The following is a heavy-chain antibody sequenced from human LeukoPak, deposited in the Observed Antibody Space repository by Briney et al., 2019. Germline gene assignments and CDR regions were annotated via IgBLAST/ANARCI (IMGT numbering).Heavy chain of an antibody. V-gene: IGHV1-8*01. CDR3: AREGTYYDFWSGYYYYYYYGMDV. CDR1: GYTFTSYD. D-gene: IGHD3-3*01. J-gene: IGHJ6*02. CDR2: MNPNSGNT. Sequence: VASVKVSCKASGYTFTSYDINWVRQATGQGLEWMGWMNPNSGNTGYAQKFQGRVTMTRNTSISTAYMELSSLRSEDTAVYYCAREGTYYDFWSGYYYYYYYGMDVWGQGTTVTVSS.